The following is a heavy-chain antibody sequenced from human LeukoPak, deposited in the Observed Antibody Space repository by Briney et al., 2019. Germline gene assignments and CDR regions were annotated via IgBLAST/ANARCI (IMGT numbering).Heavy chain of an antibody. CDR3: ARGRDSSGYYQLPVDNWFDP. CDR2: INPNSGGT. CDR1: GYTFTGYY. J-gene: IGHJ5*02. V-gene: IGHV1-2*02. Sequence: ASVKVPCRASGYTFTGYYMHWVRQAPGQGLEWMGWINPNSGGTNYAQKFQGRVTMTRDTSISTAYMELSRLRSDDTAVYYCARGRDSSGYYQLPVDNWFDPWGQGTLVTVSS. D-gene: IGHD3-22*01.